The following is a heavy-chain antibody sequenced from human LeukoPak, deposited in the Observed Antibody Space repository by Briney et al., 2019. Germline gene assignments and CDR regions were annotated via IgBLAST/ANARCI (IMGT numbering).Heavy chain of an antibody. D-gene: IGHD5-18*01. CDR2: ISDSVGSA. J-gene: IGHJ6*02. CDR1: GFTFSNYA. V-gene: IGHV3-23*01. Sequence: GGSLRLSCAASGFTFSNYAMSWVRQAPGKELEWVSSISDSVGSAYYADSVKGRFTISRDNSKNTLYLQMNSLRAEDTAVYYCARVTYSYGYYSGMDVWGQGTTVTVSS. CDR3: ARVTYSYGYYSGMDV.